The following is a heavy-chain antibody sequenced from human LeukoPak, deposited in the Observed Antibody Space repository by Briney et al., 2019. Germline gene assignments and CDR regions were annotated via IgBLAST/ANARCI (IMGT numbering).Heavy chain of an antibody. CDR3: ARDFRLTVRGVILDY. D-gene: IGHD3-10*01. J-gene: IGHJ4*02. V-gene: IGHV1-18*01. Sequence: ASVKVSCKASGYTFTSYGISWVRQAPGQGLEWMGWISAYNGNTNYAQKLQGRVTMTTDTSTSTAYMELRSLRSDDTAVYYCARDFRLTVRGVILDYWGQGTLVTVSS. CDR1: GYTFTSYG. CDR2: ISAYNGNT.